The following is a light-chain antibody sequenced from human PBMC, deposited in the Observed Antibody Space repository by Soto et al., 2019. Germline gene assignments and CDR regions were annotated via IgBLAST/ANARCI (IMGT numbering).Light chain of an antibody. CDR2: AAS. Sequence: IDNWLAWYQQKPGKAPKLLIYAASTLETGVPSRFSGSGSGTEFTLTIKSLQPDDFATYYCQQFSSYSTFGQGTKVDIK. CDR1: IDNW. CDR3: QQFSSYST. V-gene: IGKV1-5*01. J-gene: IGKJ1*01.